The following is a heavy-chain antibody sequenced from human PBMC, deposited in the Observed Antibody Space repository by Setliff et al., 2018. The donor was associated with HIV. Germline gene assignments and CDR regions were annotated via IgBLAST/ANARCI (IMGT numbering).Heavy chain of an antibody. Sequence: GPSVKVSCKTSGYTFTDHYINWLQQAPGKGFEWMGRISPKYGVTNYAEKFQGKVTITADASKDTVYIEVRSLRYEDTAQYYCVVGAFSWGKYYWGQGTQVTVSS. V-gene: IGHV1-69-2*01. CDR1: GYTFTDHY. D-gene: IGHD3-16*01. CDR2: ISPKYGVT. CDR3: VVGAFSWGKYY. J-gene: IGHJ4*02.